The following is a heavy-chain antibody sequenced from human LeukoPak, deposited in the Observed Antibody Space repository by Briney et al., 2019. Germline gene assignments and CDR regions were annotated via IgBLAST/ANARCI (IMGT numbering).Heavy chain of an antibody. Sequence: PGGSLRLSCEASGFSFSSFSMSWVRQAPGKGLEWVSDISGSGANTHYADSVKGRFTISRDNSKNTLYLQMNSLRAEDTAVYYCAKDYYYGSGSYYKGPIDYWGQGTLVTVSS. D-gene: IGHD3-10*01. CDR1: GFSFSSFS. V-gene: IGHV3-23*01. CDR2: ISGSGANT. J-gene: IGHJ4*02. CDR3: AKDYYYGSGSYYKGPIDY.